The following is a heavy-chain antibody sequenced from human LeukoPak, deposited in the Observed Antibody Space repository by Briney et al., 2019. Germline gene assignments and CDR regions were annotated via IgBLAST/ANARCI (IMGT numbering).Heavy chain of an antibody. CDR2: ISYDGSNK. CDR3: ARDVAGGIAAAGNWFDP. V-gene: IGHV3-30*03. J-gene: IGHJ5*02. CDR1: GFTFSSYG. Sequence: GGSLRLSCAASGFTFSSYGMHWVRQAPGKGLEWVAVISYDGSNKYYADSVKGRFTISRDNSKNTLYLQMNSLRAEDTAVYYCARDVAGGIAAAGNWFDPWGQGTLVTVSS. D-gene: IGHD6-13*01.